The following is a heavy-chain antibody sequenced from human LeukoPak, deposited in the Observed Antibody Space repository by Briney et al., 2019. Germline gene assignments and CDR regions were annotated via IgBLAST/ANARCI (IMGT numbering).Heavy chain of an antibody. V-gene: IGHV3-74*01. CDR3: ALSRDYGSGSYDY. J-gene: IGHJ4*02. Sequence: GGSLRLSCAASGFTFSSYWMHWVRQAPGKGLVWVSLINSDDSSTRYAYSVKGRFTISSDNAKNTLSLQMNSLRAEDTAVYYCALSRDYGSGSYDYWGQGTLVTVSS. D-gene: IGHD3-10*01. CDR2: INSDDSST. CDR1: GFTFSSYW.